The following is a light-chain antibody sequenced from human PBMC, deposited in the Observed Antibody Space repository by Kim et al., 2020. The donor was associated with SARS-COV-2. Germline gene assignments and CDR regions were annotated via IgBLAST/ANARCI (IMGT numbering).Light chain of an antibody. CDR3: NSRDSTDNHWV. Sequence: SSELTQDPAVSVALGQTVRITCQGDSLRRFYASWYQQKPGQAPVLVIYGKTNRPSGIPDRFSGSSSGNTASLTITGAQAEDEADCYCNSRDSTDNHWVFGGGTQLTVL. J-gene: IGLJ3*02. CDR1: SLRRFY. V-gene: IGLV3-19*01. CDR2: GKT.